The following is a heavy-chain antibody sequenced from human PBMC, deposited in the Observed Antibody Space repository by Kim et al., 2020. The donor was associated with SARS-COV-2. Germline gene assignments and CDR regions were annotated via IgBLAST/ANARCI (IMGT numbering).Heavy chain of an antibody. D-gene: IGHD6-13*01. CDR3: ARGPRSSSLGSYYDY. J-gene: IGHJ4*02. CDR2: INTNTGNP. CDR1: GYSFTTYG. V-gene: IGHV7-4-1*02. Sequence: ASVKVSCKASGYSFTTYGLNWVRQAPGQGLEWMGWINTNTGNPTYAQGFTGQFVFSVDTSVSTAYLHITSLKAEDTAVYYCARGPRSSSLGSYYDYWGQ.